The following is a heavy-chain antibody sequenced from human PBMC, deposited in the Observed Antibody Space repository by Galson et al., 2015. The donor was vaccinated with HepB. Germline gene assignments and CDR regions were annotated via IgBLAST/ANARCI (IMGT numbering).Heavy chain of an antibody. CDR1: GFTFSSYA. CDR3: AKDRGGGTYYDY. Sequence: SLRLSCAASGFTFSSYAMNWVRQAPGKGLEWVSTISGSGGSTYYADSVKGRFTFSRDNSKSTLYLQMNSLRAEDTAVYYCAKDRGGGTYYDYWGQGTLVTVSS. V-gene: IGHV3-23*01. CDR2: ISGSGGST. J-gene: IGHJ4*02. D-gene: IGHD3-10*01.